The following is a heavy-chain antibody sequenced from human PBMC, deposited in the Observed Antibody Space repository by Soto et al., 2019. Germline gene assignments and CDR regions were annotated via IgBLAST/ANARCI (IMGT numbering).Heavy chain of an antibody. J-gene: IGHJ5*02. V-gene: IGHV1-69*06. CDR1: GGTFSTYT. D-gene: IGHD2-15*01. Sequence: SVKVSCKASGGTFSTYTFSWVRQAPGQGLEWMGRIIPIFGTPYYAQKFQGRVTITADKSTSTVYMELSSLGSDDTAVYFCARGLECRGYCLDKPTWFGPWGQGTLVTVSS. CDR3: ARGLECRGYCLDKPTWFGP. CDR2: IIPIFGTP.